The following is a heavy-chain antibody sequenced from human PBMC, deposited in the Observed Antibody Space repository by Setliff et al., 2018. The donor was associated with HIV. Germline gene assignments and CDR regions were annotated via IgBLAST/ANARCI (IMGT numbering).Heavy chain of an antibody. CDR3: AICGGDCYSLDY. D-gene: IGHD2-21*02. V-gene: IGHV4-4*08. CDR1: GGSISGYY. CDR2: IYTSGST. J-gene: IGHJ4*02. Sequence: SETLSLTCTVSGGSISGYYWSWIRQPPGKGLEWIGYIYTSGSTNYNPSLKNRVTVSVDTSKNTFSLKLSSVAAADTAVYYCAICGGDCYSLDYWGQGTLVTVSS.